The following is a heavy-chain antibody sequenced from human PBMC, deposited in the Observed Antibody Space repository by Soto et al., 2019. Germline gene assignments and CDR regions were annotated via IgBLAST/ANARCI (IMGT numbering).Heavy chain of an antibody. CDR1: GYTFSTYS. J-gene: IGHJ6*02. V-gene: IGHV1-3*01. CDR2: INGATGQT. CDR3: ARGKGMDENYYYCGMDI. Sequence: ASVKVSCKASGYTFSTYSMHWVRQAPGHSLEWMGWINGATGQTRSSQRCQDRVTITRDTSASTAYMELSGLRSGDTAVYYCARGKGMDENYYYCGMDIWGQGTTVTVSS.